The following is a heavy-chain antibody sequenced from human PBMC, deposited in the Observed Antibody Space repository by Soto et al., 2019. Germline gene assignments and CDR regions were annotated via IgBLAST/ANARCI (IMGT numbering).Heavy chain of an antibody. J-gene: IGHJ6*02. CDR3: ARDIVVPAAMDYYYYGMDV. V-gene: IGHV4-31*03. Sequence: SETLSLTCTVSGGSISSGGYYWSWIRQHPGKGLEWIGYIYYSGSTYYNPSLKSRVTISVDTSKNQFSLKLSSVTAADTAVYYCARDIVVPAAMDYYYYGMDVWGQGTTVTVSS. CDR1: GGSISSGGYY. CDR2: IYYSGST. D-gene: IGHD2-2*01.